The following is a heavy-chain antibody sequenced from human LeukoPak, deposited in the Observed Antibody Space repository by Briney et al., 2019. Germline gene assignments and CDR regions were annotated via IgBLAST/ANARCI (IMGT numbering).Heavy chain of an antibody. CDR3: ARSGLNRFDY. CDR1: GFTFSSFA. CDR2: FSGSGGST. Sequence: GGSLRLSCAASGFTFSSFAMSWVRQAPGKGLEWVLAFSGSGGSTYYADSVKGRFSISRDNSKNTLYLQMNSLRAEDTAAYYCARSGLNRFDYWGQGTLVTVSS. V-gene: IGHV3-23*01. J-gene: IGHJ4*02. D-gene: IGHD2-15*01.